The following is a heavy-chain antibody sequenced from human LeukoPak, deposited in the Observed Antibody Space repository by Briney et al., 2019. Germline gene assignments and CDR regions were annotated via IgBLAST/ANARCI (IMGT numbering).Heavy chain of an antibody. J-gene: IGHJ4*02. CDR2: IYYTGRA. D-gene: IGHD4-17*01. V-gene: IGHV4-59*08. Sequence: PSETLSLTCTVSGGSISRYYWSWIRQPPGTGLEWIGYIYYTGRADYNPSLKSRVSMSVDTSKNQFSLRLSSVTAADTAVYYCARTIGDYVPYFDYWGQGTLVTVSS. CDR3: ARTIGDYVPYFDY. CDR1: GGSISRYY.